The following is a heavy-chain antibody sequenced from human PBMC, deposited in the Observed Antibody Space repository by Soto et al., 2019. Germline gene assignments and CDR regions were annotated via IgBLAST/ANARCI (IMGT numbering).Heavy chain of an antibody. CDR1: GGTFSSYS. J-gene: IGHJ4*02. CDR2: IIPFFDTP. D-gene: IGHD3-22*01. V-gene: IGHV1-69*13. Sequence: ASVKVSCKASGGTFSSYSISWVRQAPGQGLEWMGGIIPFFDTPNYAQKFQGRVTITADASTTTAYMELSSLRSEDTAIYYCARDLDYYDSSGYSSGPFDYWGQGTLVTVSS. CDR3: ARDLDYYDSSGYSSGPFDY.